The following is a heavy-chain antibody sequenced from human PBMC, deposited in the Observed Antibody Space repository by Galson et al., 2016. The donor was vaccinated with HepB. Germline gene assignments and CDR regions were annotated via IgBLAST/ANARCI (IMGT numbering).Heavy chain of an antibody. D-gene: IGHD6-25*01. CDR3: TKYGGAYVVASGEPGHN. CDR2: ITFNSGNM. Sequence: SLRLSCAASGFNFDGFAMHWVRQVPGKGLEWVAGITFNSGNMAYGDSVKGRFTISRDNSKNSLYLQMDSVRADDTALYYCTKYGGAYVVASGEPGHNWGQGTLVTVSS. CDR1: GFNFDGFA. J-gene: IGHJ4*02. V-gene: IGHV3-9*01.